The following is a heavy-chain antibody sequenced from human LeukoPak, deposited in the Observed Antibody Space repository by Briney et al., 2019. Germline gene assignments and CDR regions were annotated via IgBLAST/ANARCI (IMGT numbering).Heavy chain of an antibody. Sequence: SRTLSLTCAISGDSVSNNIATWNWIRQSPSRGLEWLGRTYYRSRWGNDYAISVKSRITINPDTSKNQFSLQLNSVTPEDTAVYYCARDSDGWYRAFDFWGQGTPVTVSS. D-gene: IGHD6-19*01. V-gene: IGHV6-1*01. J-gene: IGHJ4*02. CDR3: ARDSDGWYRAFDF. CDR1: GDSVSNNIAT. CDR2: TYYRSRWGN.